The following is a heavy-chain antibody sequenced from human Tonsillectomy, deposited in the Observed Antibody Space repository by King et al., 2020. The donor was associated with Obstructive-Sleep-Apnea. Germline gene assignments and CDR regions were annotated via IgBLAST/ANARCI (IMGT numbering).Heavy chain of an antibody. Sequence: QLVQSGAEVKKPGSAVKVSCKASGGSLSNYAVSWVRQAPGQGLEWMGGIIPLFGIANYAQSFQDRVTITADESTSTAYLELSSLRSGDTAIYYCARAGTVTHNHHVGMDVWGQGTTVTVS. CDR2: IIPLFGIA. J-gene: IGHJ6*02. CDR3: ARAGTVTHNHHVGMDV. V-gene: IGHV1-69*01. CDR1: GGSLSNYA. D-gene: IGHD4-17*01.